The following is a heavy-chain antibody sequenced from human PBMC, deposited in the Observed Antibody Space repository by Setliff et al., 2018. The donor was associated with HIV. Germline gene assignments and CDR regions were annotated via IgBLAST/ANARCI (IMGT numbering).Heavy chain of an antibody. V-gene: IGHV1-46*01. CDR3: ARGGRVDESRGYYYPLMY. CDR1: GYIFTTHY. J-gene: IGHJ4*02. CDR2: SNPSSRTT. Sequence: GASVKVSCKSSGYIFTTHYIHWVRQAPGQGIEWMGMSNPSSRTTIYAQKFRGRMSLTKDKSTTTVYMELSSLRSDDTAVYYCARGGRVDESRGYYYPLMYWGQGTLGTVSS. D-gene: IGHD3-22*01.